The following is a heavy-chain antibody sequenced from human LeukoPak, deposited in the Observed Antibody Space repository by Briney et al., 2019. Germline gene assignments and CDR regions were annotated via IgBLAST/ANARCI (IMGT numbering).Heavy chain of an antibody. J-gene: IGHJ4*02. CDR1: GFTFSSYG. CDR3: ARDCTNGVCYGTDFDY. Sequence: PGGSLRLSCAASGFTFSSYGMHWVRQATGKGLEWVAVIWYDGSNKYYADSVKGRFTISRDNSKNTLYLQMNSLRAEDTAVYYCARDCTNGVCYGTDFDYWGQGTLVTVSS. CDR2: IWYDGSNK. D-gene: IGHD2-8*01. V-gene: IGHV3-33*01.